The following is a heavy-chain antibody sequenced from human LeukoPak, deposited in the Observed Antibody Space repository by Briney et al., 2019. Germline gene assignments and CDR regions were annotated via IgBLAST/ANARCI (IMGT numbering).Heavy chain of an antibody. D-gene: IGHD3-10*01. Sequence: GGSLRLSCAASGFTFSSYAMHWVRQAPGKGLEWVAVISYDGSNKYYADSVKGRFTISRDNSKNTLYLQMNSLRAEDTAVYYCAKDEGRPYWGQGTLVTVSS. V-gene: IGHV3-30-3*01. J-gene: IGHJ4*02. CDR2: ISYDGSNK. CDR1: GFTFSSYA. CDR3: AKDEGRPY.